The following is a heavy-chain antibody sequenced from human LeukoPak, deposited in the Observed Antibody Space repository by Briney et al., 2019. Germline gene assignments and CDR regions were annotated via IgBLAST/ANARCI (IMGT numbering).Heavy chain of an antibody. J-gene: IGHJ4*02. CDR1: GFTFSSYC. Sequence: GGSLRLSCAASGFTFSSYCMSWVRQAPGKGLEWVANIKQDGSEKYFVDSVKGRFTISRDNAKNSLYLQMNSLRAEDTAVYYCAREYLDLLWFGELLPPAFDHWGQGTLVTVSS. CDR3: AREYLDLLWFGELLPPAFDH. V-gene: IGHV3-7*03. D-gene: IGHD3-10*01. CDR2: IKQDGSEK.